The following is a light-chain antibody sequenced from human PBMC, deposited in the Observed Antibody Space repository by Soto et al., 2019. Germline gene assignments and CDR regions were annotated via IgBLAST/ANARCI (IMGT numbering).Light chain of an antibody. Sequence: DIQMTQSPSSLSASVGDRVTITCRASQSSSSYLNWYQQKPGKAPKLLIYAASSLQSGVPSRFNGSGSGTDFTLTISSLQPEDFATYYCQQSYSTPCTFGGGTKVEIK. J-gene: IGKJ4*01. CDR3: QQSYSTPCT. CDR2: AAS. CDR1: QSSSSY. V-gene: IGKV1-39*01.